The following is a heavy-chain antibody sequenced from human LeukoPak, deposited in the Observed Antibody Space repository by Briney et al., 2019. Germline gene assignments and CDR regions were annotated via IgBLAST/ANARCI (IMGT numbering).Heavy chain of an antibody. D-gene: IGHD6-13*01. J-gene: IGHJ2*01. CDR2: IYTSGST. CDR1: GGSISSGSYY. CDR3: ARYEQQLVGCLDL. V-gene: IGHV4-61*02. Sequence: SETLSLTCTVSGGSISSGSYYWSWIRQPAGKGLEWIGRIYTSGSTNYNPSLKSRVTISVDTSKNQFSLKLSSVTAADTAVYYCARYEQQLVGCLDLWGRGTLVTVSS.